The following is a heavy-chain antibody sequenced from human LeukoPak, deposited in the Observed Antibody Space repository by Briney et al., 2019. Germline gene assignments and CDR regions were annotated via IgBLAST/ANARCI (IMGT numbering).Heavy chain of an antibody. CDR1: GFTFSSYS. CDR3: ARDLNTVTTYYFDY. Sequence: PGGSLRLSCAASGFTFSSYSMNWVRQAPGKGLEWVSSISSSSSYIYYADSVKGRFTISRDNAKNSLYLQMNSLRAEDTAVYYCARDLNTVTTYYFDYWGQGTLVTVSS. V-gene: IGHV3-21*01. J-gene: IGHJ4*02. CDR2: ISSSSSYI. D-gene: IGHD4-17*01.